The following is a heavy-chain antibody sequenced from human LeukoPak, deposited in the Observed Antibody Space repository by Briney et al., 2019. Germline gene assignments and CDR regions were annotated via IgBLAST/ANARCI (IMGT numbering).Heavy chain of an antibody. J-gene: IGHJ3*02. CDR3: ARDTPTSMTYCSSTSCHSDAFDI. V-gene: IGHV3-30-3*01. Sequence: GGSLRLSCAASGFTFSSYAMHWVRQAPGKGLEWVAVISYDGSNKYYADSVKGRFTISRDNAKNSLYLQMNSLRAEDTAVYYCARDTPTSMTYCSSTSCHSDAFDIWGQGTMVTVSS. D-gene: IGHD2-2*01. CDR1: GFTFSSYA. CDR2: ISYDGSNK.